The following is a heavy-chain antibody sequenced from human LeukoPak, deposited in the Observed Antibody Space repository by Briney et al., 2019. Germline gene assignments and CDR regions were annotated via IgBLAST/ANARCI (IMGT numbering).Heavy chain of an antibody. J-gene: IGHJ4*02. CDR2: VWYDGSNK. CDR1: GFIFSSYG. V-gene: IGHV3-33*01. CDR3: ARGLGYSYGYGIDY. Sequence: GRSLGLSCAASGFIFSSYGMHWVRQAPGKGLEWVAVVWYDGSNKYHADSVKGRFTISRDNSKNALYLQMNSLRVEDTALYYCARGLGYSYGYGIDYWGQGTLVTVS. D-gene: IGHD5-18*01.